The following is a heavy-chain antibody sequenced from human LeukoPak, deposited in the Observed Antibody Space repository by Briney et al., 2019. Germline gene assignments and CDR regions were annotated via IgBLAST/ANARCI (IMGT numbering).Heavy chain of an antibody. J-gene: IGHJ3*02. D-gene: IGHD3-22*01. V-gene: IGHV1-18*01. CDR1: GYTFTSYG. CDR2: ISAYNGNT. CDR3: ARARSSRVAVFTPNAFDI. Sequence: ASVKVSCKASGYTFTSYGISWVRQAPGQGLEWMAWISAYNGNTNYAQKLQGRVTMTTDTSTSTAYMELRSLRSDDTAVYYCARARSSRVAVFTPNAFDIWGQGTMVTVSS.